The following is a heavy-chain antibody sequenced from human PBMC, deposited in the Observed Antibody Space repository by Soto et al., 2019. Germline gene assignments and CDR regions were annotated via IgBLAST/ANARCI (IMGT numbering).Heavy chain of an antibody. J-gene: IGHJ5*02. V-gene: IGHV3-23*01. Sequence: PGGSMRLSCAASVFSFSSYGMSWVRQAPGKELEWVSGISGFGDSTYYADSVKGRFTISRDNSENTLYLQMNSLRAEDTAVYFCAKDAVVVVPAVIRNWFDPWGQGTQVTVSS. CDR2: ISGFGDST. D-gene: IGHD2-2*01. CDR3: AKDAVVVVPAVIRNWFDP. CDR1: VFSFSSYG.